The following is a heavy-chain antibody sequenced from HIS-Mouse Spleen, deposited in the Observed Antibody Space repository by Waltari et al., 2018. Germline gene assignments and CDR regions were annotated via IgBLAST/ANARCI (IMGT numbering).Heavy chain of an antibody. J-gene: IGHJ4*02. V-gene: IGHV4-34*01. D-gene: IGHD1-26*01. CDR1: GGSFSGYY. CDR3: ARGRDSGSYYFDY. CDR2: INHSGST. Sequence: QVQLQQWGAGLLKPSETLSLTCDVDGGSFSGYYWSWIRQPPGKGLEWIGEINHSGSTNYNPSLKSRVTISVDTSKNQFSLKLSTVTAADTAVYYCARGRDSGSYYFDYWGQGTLVTVSS.